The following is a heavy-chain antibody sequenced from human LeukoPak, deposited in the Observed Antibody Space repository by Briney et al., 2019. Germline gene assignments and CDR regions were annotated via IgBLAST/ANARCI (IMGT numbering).Heavy chain of an antibody. Sequence: PGGSLRLSCAASGFTFSSYWMSWVRQAPGKGLEWVANIKQDGSEKYYVDSVKGRFTISRDNAKNSLYLQMNSLRAEDTAVYYCPREGFTMVPTAPDHWGQGTLVTVSS. D-gene: IGHD3-10*01. CDR3: PREGFTMVPTAPDH. J-gene: IGHJ4*02. V-gene: IGHV3-7*01. CDR1: GFTFSSYW. CDR2: IKQDGSEK.